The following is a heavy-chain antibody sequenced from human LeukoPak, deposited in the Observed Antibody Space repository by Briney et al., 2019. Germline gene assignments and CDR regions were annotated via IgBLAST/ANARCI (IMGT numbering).Heavy chain of an antibody. Sequence: GRSLRLSCAASGFTFSNYGMHRVRQAPGKGLEWVAVIWFDGTNKYYADSVRGRFTTSRDNSKNTLYLQMSSLRAEDTAVYYCARDRGVAAHLDYWGQGTLVTVSS. CDR1: GFTFSNYG. V-gene: IGHV3-33*01. D-gene: IGHD5-12*01. CDR2: IWFDGTNK. J-gene: IGHJ4*02. CDR3: ARDRGVAAHLDY.